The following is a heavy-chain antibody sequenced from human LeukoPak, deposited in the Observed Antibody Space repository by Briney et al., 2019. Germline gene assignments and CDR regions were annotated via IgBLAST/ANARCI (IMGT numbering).Heavy chain of an antibody. CDR2: IYYRGST. Sequence: PSETLPLTCTVPGGSISSGGYYWSWIRQPPGKGLEWIGYIYYRGSTYYNPSLKSRVTISGDRSKNQFSLKLSSVTAADTAVYYCARWGTMVRGVILNWFDPWGQGTLVTVSS. J-gene: IGHJ5*02. CDR1: GGSISSGGYY. CDR3: ARWGTMVRGVILNWFDP. D-gene: IGHD3-10*01. V-gene: IGHV4-30-2*01.